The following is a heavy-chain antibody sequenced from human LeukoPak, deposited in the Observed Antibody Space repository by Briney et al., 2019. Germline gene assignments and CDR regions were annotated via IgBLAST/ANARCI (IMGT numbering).Heavy chain of an antibody. J-gene: IGHJ4*02. CDR3: ARDRGHSSGWYPLDY. V-gene: IGHV3-53*01. D-gene: IGHD6-19*01. Sequence: GGSLRLSCAASGFTVSSNYMSWVRQAPGKGLEWVSVICSGGSTYYADSVKGRFTISRDNSKNTLYLQMNSLRAEDTAVYYCARDRGHSSGWYPLDYWGQGTLVTVSS. CDR1: GFTVSSNY. CDR2: ICSGGST.